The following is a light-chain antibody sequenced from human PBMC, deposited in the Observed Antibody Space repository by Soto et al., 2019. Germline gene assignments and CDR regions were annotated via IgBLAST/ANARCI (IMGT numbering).Light chain of an antibody. J-gene: IGKJ2*01. CDR3: MKGRHWPTYT. CDR2: KNS. V-gene: IGKV2-30*02. Sequence: DVVMTQSPLSLPDTLGQPDSISCRSSQSLVHSDGNTYLNWFHQRQGKSPRRLIYKNSNRHSVVPDRFSRSGSDTDFILKISGVEAEDVRVYYCMKGRHWPTYTFGQGTKLEIK. CDR1: QSLVHSDGNTY.